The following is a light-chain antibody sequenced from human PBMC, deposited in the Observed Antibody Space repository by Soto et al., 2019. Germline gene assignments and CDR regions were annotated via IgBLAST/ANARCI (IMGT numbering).Light chain of an antibody. CDR2: DTS. J-gene: IGKJ4*01. Sequence: EIVLTQSPATLSLSPGETATLSCRTSQSVTSYLAWFQQRPGQAPRLLIYDTSNRAPGIPARFSGSGYGTDFTLTISSLDSVDAAVYYCQQRSDWPRLTFGGGTKVEIK. V-gene: IGKV3-11*01. CDR1: QSVTSY. CDR3: QQRSDWPRLT.